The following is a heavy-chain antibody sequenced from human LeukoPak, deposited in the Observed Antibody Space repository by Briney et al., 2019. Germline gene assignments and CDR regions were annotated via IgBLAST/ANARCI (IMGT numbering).Heavy chain of an antibody. V-gene: IGHV3-23*01. Sequence: GGSLRLSCAASGFTFSSYAMNWVRQAPGKGLEWVSTISGSGGSTYYADSVKGRFTISRDNSKNTLYLQMNSLRAEDTAVYYCARDRRDGYNYFFDYWGQGTLVTVSS. CDR2: ISGSGGST. CDR3: ARDRRDGYNYFFDY. J-gene: IGHJ4*02. D-gene: IGHD5-24*01. CDR1: GFTFSSYA.